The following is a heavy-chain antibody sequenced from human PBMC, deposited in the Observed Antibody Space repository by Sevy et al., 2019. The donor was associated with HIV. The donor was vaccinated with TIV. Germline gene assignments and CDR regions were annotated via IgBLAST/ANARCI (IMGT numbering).Heavy chain of an antibody. CDR2: IYNSGSS. Sequence: SETLSLTCSVSGGSISSYYWSWIRQPPGQGLEWIGYIYNSGSSNYNPSLNSRVTISVDTSKNQFSLKLSSVTAADTAVYYCARAGGAKDYGMDVWGQGTTVTVSS. CDR1: GGSISSYY. D-gene: IGHD3-10*01. J-gene: IGHJ6*02. CDR3: ARAGGAKDYGMDV. V-gene: IGHV4-59*01.